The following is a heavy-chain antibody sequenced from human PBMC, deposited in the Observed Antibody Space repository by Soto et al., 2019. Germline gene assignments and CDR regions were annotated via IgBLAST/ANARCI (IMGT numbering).Heavy chain of an antibody. Sequence: SETLSLTCAVYGGSFSAYYWSWIRQSPGKGLEWIGEINHSGSTNYNPSLKSRVTISVDTSKNQFSLKLSSVTAADTAVYYCANPGYGFFDSWGQGTLVTVSS. J-gene: IGHJ4*02. D-gene: IGHD5-18*01. V-gene: IGHV4-34*01. CDR2: INHSGST. CDR1: GGSFSAYY. CDR3: ANPGYGFFDS.